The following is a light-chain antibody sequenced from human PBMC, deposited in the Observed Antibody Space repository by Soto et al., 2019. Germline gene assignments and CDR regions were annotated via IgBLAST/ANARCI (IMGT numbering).Light chain of an antibody. CDR3: AAWDDSLNGWV. V-gene: IGLV1-44*01. Sequence: QSVLTQPPSASGTPGQRVTISCSGSSSNIGSNTVNWYQHLPGTAPKLLIYKNNQRPSGVPHRFSGSKSGTSASLAISGLQSEDEADFYCAAWDDSLNGWVFGGGTQLTVL. J-gene: IGLJ3*02. CDR1: SSNIGSNT. CDR2: KNN.